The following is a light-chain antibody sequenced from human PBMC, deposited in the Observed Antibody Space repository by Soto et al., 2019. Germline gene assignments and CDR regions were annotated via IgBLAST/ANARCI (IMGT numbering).Light chain of an antibody. J-gene: IGLJ2*01. CDR1: SSNIGSNY. Sequence: VLTQPPSASVTPGQRVTISCSGSSSNIGSNYVCWYQQLPGTAPKVLIYKNNQRPSGGPDRFSGSKSGTSASLAISGLRSDDEADYYCASWDDSLSALVSGGGTQLTVL. CDR3: ASWDDSLSALV. V-gene: IGLV1-47*01. CDR2: KNN.